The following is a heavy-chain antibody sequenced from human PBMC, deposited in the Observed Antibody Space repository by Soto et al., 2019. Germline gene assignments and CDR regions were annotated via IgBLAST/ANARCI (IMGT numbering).Heavy chain of an antibody. CDR2: INPNSGNT. D-gene: IGHD4-4*01. Sequence: GASVKVSCKASGYPFTKYDINWVRQATGQGLEWMGWINPNSGNTGYSQKFQGRVTMTRNTSISTAYMELSSLRFDDTAVYYCARSPPRVEKNNYAGGWFDPWGQGTLVTDSS. CDR3: ARSPPRVEKNNYAGGWFDP. J-gene: IGHJ5*02. CDR1: GYPFTKYD. V-gene: IGHV1-8*01.